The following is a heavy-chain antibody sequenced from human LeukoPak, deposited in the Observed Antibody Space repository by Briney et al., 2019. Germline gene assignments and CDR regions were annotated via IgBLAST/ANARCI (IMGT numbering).Heavy chain of an antibody. D-gene: IGHD6-19*01. CDR2: IWYDGSNK. CDR3: ARDGAVAGLGKFDY. V-gene: IGHV3-33*01. CDR1: GFTFSSYG. Sequence: GGSLRLSCTASGFTFSSYGMHWVRQAPGKGLEWVAVIWYDGSNKDYADSVKGRFTISRDNSKNTLYLQMNSPRGEDTAVYYCARDGAVAGLGKFDYWGQGTLVTVSS. J-gene: IGHJ4*02.